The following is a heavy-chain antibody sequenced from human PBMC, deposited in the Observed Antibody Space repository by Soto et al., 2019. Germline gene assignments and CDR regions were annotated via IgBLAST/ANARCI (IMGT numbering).Heavy chain of an antibody. CDR1: GFSLSSTRMA. D-gene: IGHD6-19*01. CDR3: AHIVVAGLGYYFDY. J-gene: IGHJ4*02. V-gene: IGHV2-5*02. Sequence: QITLKESGPTLVKPTQTLTLTCTFSGFSLSSTRMAVGWIRQPPGKAREWLALIYWDDDKRYSPFLKSRLTITKDTSKNQVVLTMSNMDPVDTARCYCAHIVVAGLGYYFDYWGQGTLVTVSS. CDR2: IYWDDDK.